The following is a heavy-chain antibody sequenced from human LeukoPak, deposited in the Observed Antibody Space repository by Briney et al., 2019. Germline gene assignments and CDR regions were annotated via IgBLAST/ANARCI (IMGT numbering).Heavy chain of an antibody. V-gene: IGHV4-4*07. J-gene: IGHJ6*02. CDR3: SKYDVYYYGMDV. CDR1: GGSINSYD. D-gene: IGHD1-1*01. CDR2: IYASGST. Sequence: SETLSLTCTVSGGSINSYDWSWIRQPAGKGLEWIGRIYASGSTTYNPSLKSRVTMSVDTSKNQFSLKLSSVTAADTAVYYCSKYDVYYYGMDVWGQGNPGHRLL.